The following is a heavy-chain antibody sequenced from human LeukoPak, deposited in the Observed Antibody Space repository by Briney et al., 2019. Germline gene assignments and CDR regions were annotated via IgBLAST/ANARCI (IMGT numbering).Heavy chain of an antibody. J-gene: IGHJ4*02. CDR3: ARETGHGYNWMGY. CDR1: GGTFSSYA. V-gene: IGHV1-69*13. D-gene: IGHD5-24*01. Sequence: ASVKGSCKASGGTFSSYAISWVRQTPGHGLEWMGGIIPIFGTATTAQTFQGRVTITADESTSTAYMELRSLRCEDTAVYYCARETGHGYNWMGYWGEGTLVTVSS. CDR2: IIPIFGTA.